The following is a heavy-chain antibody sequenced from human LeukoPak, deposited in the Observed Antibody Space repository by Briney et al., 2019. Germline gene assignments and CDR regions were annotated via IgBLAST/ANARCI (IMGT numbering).Heavy chain of an antibody. CDR1: GFTFSSYG. D-gene: IGHD6-13*01. CDR2: IRYDGSNK. CDR3: AKEKAGIAAAGTLDY. V-gene: IGHV3-30*02. J-gene: IGHJ4*02. Sequence: GGSLRLSCAASGFTFSSYGMHWVRQAPGKGLEWVAFIRYDGSNKYYADSVKGRFTISRDNSKNTLYLQMNSLRAEDTAVYYCAKEKAGIAAAGTLDYWGQGTLVTVSS.